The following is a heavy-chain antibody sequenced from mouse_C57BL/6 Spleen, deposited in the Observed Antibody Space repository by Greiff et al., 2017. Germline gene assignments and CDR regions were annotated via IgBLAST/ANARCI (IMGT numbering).Heavy chain of an antibody. CDR2: ISDGGSYT. V-gene: IGHV5-4*03. J-gene: IGHJ3*01. CDR1: GFTFSSYA. CDR3: ARKGDGYYWFAY. Sequence: EVKLVESGGGLVKPGGSLKLSCAASGFTFSSYALSWVRQTPEKRLAWVATISDGGSYTYYPDNVKGRFTISRDNAKNHLYLQMSHLKSEDTAMYYCARKGDGYYWFAYWGQGTLVTVSA. D-gene: IGHD2-3*01.